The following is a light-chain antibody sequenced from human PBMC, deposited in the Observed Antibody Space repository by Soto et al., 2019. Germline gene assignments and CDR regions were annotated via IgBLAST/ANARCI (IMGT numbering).Light chain of an antibody. CDR3: QQRSEFT. CDR2: DAS. Sequence: EIVLTQSPATLSLSPGERATLSCRASQSVSTYLAWYQQKPGQAPRLLIYDASNRATGIPVRFSGSGSGTDFTLTISSREHEDFAVYYCQQRSEFTFGPGTKVDIK. CDR1: QSVSTY. V-gene: IGKV3-11*01. J-gene: IGKJ3*01.